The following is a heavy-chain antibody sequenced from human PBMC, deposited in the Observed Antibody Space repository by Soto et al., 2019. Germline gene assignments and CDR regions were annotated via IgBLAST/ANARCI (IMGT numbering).Heavy chain of an antibody. J-gene: IGHJ4*02. V-gene: IGHV3-23*01. CDR3: VKDRYCSSTSCYAGFAY. D-gene: IGHD2-2*01. CDR1: GFPFSSYA. Sequence: GGSLSLSCAASGFPFSSYAMSWVRQTPGKGLEWVSSISGSGGSTNHVDSVKGRFTISRDGSKNTLYLQMNSLRVEDTAIYYCVKDRYCSSTSCYAGFAYWGQGTLVTVSS. CDR2: ISGSGGST.